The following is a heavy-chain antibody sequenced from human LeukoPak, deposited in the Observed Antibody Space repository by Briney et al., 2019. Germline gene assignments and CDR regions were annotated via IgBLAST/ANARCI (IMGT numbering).Heavy chain of an antibody. CDR2: IYHSGST. D-gene: IGHD3-10*01. J-gene: IGHJ3*02. CDR3: ARGGGVLLWFGEFKDAFDI. Sequence: SETLSLTCTVSGYSISSGYYWGWIRQPPGKGLEWIGSIYHSGSTYYNPSFKSRVTISVDTSKNQFSLKLSSVTAADTAVYYCARGGGVLLWFGEFKDAFDIWGQGTMVTVSS. CDR1: GYSISSGYY. V-gene: IGHV4-38-2*02.